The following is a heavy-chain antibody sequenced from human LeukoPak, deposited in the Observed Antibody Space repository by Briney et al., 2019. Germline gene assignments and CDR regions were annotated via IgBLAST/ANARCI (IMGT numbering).Heavy chain of an antibody. Sequence: GGSLRLSCAASGFTFSSYAMHWVRQAPGKGLEWVAVISYDGSNKYYADSVKGRFTISRDNSKNTLYLQMNSLRAEDTAVYYCAASEYSSDFDYWGQGTLVTVSS. CDR3: AASEYSSDFDY. CDR1: GFTFSSYA. D-gene: IGHD2/OR15-2a*01. J-gene: IGHJ4*02. CDR2: ISYDGSNK. V-gene: IGHV3-30*07.